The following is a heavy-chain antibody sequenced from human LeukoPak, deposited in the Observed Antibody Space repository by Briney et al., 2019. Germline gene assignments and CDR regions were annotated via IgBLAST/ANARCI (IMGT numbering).Heavy chain of an antibody. D-gene: IGHD5-18*01. CDR2: IYYSGST. V-gene: IGHV4-59*01. Sequence: SETLSLTCTVSGGSISSYYWSWIRQPPGKGLEWVGYIYYSGSTNYNPSLKSRVTISVDTSKNQFSLKLSSVTAADTAVYYCARVPTAMASPIDYWGQGTLVTVSS. J-gene: IGHJ4*02. CDR3: ARVPTAMASPIDY. CDR1: GGSISSYY.